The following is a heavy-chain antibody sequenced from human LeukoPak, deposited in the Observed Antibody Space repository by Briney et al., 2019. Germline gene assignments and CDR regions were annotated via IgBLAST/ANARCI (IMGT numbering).Heavy chain of an antibody. J-gene: IGHJ4*02. D-gene: IGHD3-22*01. V-gene: IGHV3-7*01. CDR2: IKYDGTHK. CDR3: ASSHDSSGND. CDR1: GFSFSSYW. Sequence: TGGSLRLSCVASGFSFSSYWMAWVRQAPRKGLEWVANIKYDGTHKFYADSVKGRFTISRDNAKNSLFLEMNSLRADDTAVYFCASSHDSSGNDWGQGTLVAVSS.